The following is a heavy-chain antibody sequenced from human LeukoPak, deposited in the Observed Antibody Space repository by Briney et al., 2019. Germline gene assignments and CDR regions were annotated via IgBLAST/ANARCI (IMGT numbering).Heavy chain of an antibody. Sequence: PSETLSLTCTVSGGSISSYYWSWIRQPPGKGLEWIGCIYYSGSTNYNPSLKSRVTISVDTSKNQFSLKLSSVTAADTAVYYCASGAAARTRMKYNWFDPWGQRTLVTVSS. CDR3: ASGAAARTRMKYNWFDP. D-gene: IGHD6-13*01. CDR1: GGSISSYY. J-gene: IGHJ5*02. V-gene: IGHV4-59*01. CDR2: IYYSGST.